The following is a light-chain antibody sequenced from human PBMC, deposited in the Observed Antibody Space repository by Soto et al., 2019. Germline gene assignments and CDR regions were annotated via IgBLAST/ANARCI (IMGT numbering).Light chain of an antibody. CDR3: QQYTDWPALT. CDR1: QSVSTN. J-gene: IGKJ4*01. Sequence: ETVMTQSPATLSVSPGERATLSCRASQSVSTNLAWYQQKPGRAPRLLIYAASTRATGIPTRFRGSGSGTEFTLTINSLQPEDFAVYYCQQYTDWPALTFGGGTKVE. V-gene: IGKV3-15*01. CDR2: AAS.